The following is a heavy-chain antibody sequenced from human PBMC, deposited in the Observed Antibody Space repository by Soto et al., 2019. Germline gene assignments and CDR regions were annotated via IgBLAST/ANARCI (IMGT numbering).Heavy chain of an antibody. D-gene: IGHD6-13*01. J-gene: IGHJ4*02. CDR3: ARYRREAVAGYTLDN. V-gene: IGHV4-59*01. CDR1: GGSISSNY. CDR2: VYNSGST. Sequence: PSETLSLTCAVSGGSISSNYSTWIRQPPGKGLEWIGYVYNSGSTNYNPSLKSRVTISEETSKSQFSLKVNSMTAADTAVYYCARYRREAVAGYTLDNWGRGILVTVSS.